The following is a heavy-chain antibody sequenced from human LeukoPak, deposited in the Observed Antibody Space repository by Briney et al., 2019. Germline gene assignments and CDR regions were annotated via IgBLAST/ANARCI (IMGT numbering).Heavy chain of an antibody. J-gene: IGHJ6*03. CDR1: GGSIGSGNFY. D-gene: IGHD5-24*01. CDR2: IYDTGIT. V-gene: IGHV4-31*03. CDR3: ARGRDDYNDAPPPYYYMDV. Sequence: SQTLSLTCTVSGGSIGSGNFYWNWIRQHPGRGLEWIGYIYDTGITYYNPSLKSRVTISADTSKKQFSLNLRSVTAADTAVYRCARGRDDYNDAPPPYYYMDVWGKGTTVTVSS.